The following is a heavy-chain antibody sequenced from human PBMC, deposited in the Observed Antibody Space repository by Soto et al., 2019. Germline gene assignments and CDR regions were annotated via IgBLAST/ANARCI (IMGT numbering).Heavy chain of an antibody. V-gene: IGHV3-30*02. CDR2: IWYDGSNK. D-gene: IGHD3-22*01. CDR1: GFTFSSYG. CDR3: AKDAPYYYDSSGYYGPFDY. J-gene: IGHJ4*02. Sequence: GGSLRLSCAASGFTFSSYGMHWVRQAPGKGLEWVAVIWYDGSNKYYADSVKGRFTISRDNSKNTLYLQMNSLRAEDTAMYYCAKDAPYYYDSSGYYGPFDYWGQGTLVTVSS.